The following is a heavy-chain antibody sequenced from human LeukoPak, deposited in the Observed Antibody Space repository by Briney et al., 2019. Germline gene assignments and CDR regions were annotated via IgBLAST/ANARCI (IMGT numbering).Heavy chain of an antibody. Sequence: GSSVKVSCKASGGTFRSYGIYWVRQAPGQGLECMGGIIPDFGTTNYAQKFQGRVTITADDSTSTAYMELSSVGSEDTAVYYCARDPNGDYIGAFDMWGPGTMVTVSS. J-gene: IGHJ3*02. D-gene: IGHD4-17*01. V-gene: IGHV1-69*01. CDR3: ARDPNGDYIGAFDM. CDR1: GGTFRSYG. CDR2: IIPDFGTT.